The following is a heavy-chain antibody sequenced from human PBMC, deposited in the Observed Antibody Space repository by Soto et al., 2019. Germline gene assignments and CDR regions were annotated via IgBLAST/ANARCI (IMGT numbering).Heavy chain of an antibody. CDR1: GYTFTSYY. D-gene: IGHD2-21*02. CDR2: INPSGGST. Sequence: QVQLVQSGAEVKKPGASVKVSCKASGYTFTSYYMHWVRQPPGQGLEWMGIINPSGGSTSYAQKFQGRVTMARDTSTSTVYMELSSLRSEDTAVYYCARDCGGDRYYFDSWGQGTLVTVSS. J-gene: IGHJ4*02. CDR3: ARDCGGDRYYFDS. V-gene: IGHV1-46*01.